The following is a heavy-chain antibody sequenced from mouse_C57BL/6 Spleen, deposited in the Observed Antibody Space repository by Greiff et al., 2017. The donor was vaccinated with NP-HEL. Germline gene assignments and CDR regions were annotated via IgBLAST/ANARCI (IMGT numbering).Heavy chain of an antibody. CDR1: GFTFSSYA. CDR2: ISDGGSYT. Sequence: EVKVVESGGGLVKPGGSLKLSCAASGFTFSSYAMSWVRQTPEKRLEWVATISDGGSYTYYPDNVKGRFTISRDNAKNNLYLQMSHLKSEDTAMYYCARDGDLYYFDYWGQGTTLTVSS. D-gene: IGHD3-3*01. V-gene: IGHV5-4*01. CDR3: ARDGDLYYFDY. J-gene: IGHJ2*01.